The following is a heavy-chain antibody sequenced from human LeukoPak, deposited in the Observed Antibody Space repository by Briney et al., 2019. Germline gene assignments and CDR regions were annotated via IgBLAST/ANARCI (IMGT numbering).Heavy chain of an antibody. J-gene: IGHJ5*02. Sequence: SQTLSLTCAVSGGSISSGGYSWSWIRQPPGKGLEWIGYIYHSGSTYYNPSLKSRVTISVDRSKNQFSLKLSSMTAADTAVYYCARDSIHYDILTGYYSSNWFDPWGQGTLVTVSS. CDR3: ARDSIHYDILTGYYSSNWFDP. CDR1: GGSISSGGYS. D-gene: IGHD3-9*01. V-gene: IGHV4-30-2*01. CDR2: IYHSGST.